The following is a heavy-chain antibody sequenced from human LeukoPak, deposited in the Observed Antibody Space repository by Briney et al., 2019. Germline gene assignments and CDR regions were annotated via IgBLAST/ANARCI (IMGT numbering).Heavy chain of an antibody. J-gene: IGHJ5*02. V-gene: IGHV1-69*04. CDR2: IIPILGIA. Sequence: SVKVSCKASGGTFSSYAISWVRQAPGQGLEWMGRIIPILGIANYAQKFQGRVTITADKSTSTAYMELSSLRSEDTAMYYCASHGDCSSTSCPWGQGTLVTVSS. CDR3: ASHGDCSSTSCP. CDR1: GGTFSSYA. D-gene: IGHD2-2*01.